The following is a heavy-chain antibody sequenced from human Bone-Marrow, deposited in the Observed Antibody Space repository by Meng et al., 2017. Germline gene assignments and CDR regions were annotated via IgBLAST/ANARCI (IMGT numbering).Heavy chain of an antibody. V-gene: IGHV3-73*01. J-gene: IGHJ4*02. CDR2: IRSKSNSYAT. Sequence: LVRLGAGVKTPESSVKLPCKCSGGSCSSYAMHWVLQAPGKGLEWVDRIRSKSNSYATAYTSSVKGRFTISIDDSKNTAYLQMHCLKTEDTAVYYCTSPDVPYDNSDYWGQGTLVTVSS. CDR1: GGSCSSYA. D-gene: IGHD3-9*01. CDR3: TSPDVPYDNSDY.